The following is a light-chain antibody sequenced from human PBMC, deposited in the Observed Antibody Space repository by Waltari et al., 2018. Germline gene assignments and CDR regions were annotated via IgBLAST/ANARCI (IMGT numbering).Light chain of an antibody. J-gene: IGLJ2*01. CDR2: QDT. CDR3: QAWDI. Sequence: SYELTQPPSVSVSPGHTASITCPGDKLGDKYSCWYQQNSGQSPLLFIFQDTKRPSGITERFSGSNSGNTATLTISGTQAMDEADYYCQAWDIFGGGTKLTVL. CDR1: KLGDKY. V-gene: IGLV3-1*01.